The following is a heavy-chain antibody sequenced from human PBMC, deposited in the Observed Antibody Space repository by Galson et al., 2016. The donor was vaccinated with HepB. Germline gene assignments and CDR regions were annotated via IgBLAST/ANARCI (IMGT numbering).Heavy chain of an antibody. CDR3: ARDRGGSAGGYNWFDS. CDR1: AFTFSTYW. CDR2: IKQDGSEK. V-gene: IGHV3-7*01. Sequence: SLRLSCAASAFTFSTYWMSWVRQAPGKGLEWVANIKQDGSEKYYVDSVKGRFTISRDNAKNALYMQMNSLRGDDTAVYYCARDRGGSAGGYNWFDSWGQGMLVTVSS. D-gene: IGHD2-15*01. J-gene: IGHJ5*01.